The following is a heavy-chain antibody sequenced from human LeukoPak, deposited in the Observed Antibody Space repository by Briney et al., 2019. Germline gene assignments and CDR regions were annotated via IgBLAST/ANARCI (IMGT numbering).Heavy chain of an antibody. V-gene: IGHV3-30*04. CDR1: GFTFSSYA. Sequence: GGSLRLSCAASGFTFSSYAMHWVRQAPGKGLEWVAVISYDGSNKYYADSVKGRFTISRDNSKNTLYLQMNSLRAEDTAVYYCARVDTAMVVYYYYYYMDVWGKGTTVTVSS. D-gene: IGHD5-18*01. CDR2: ISYDGSNK. CDR3: ARVDTAMVVYYYYYYMDV. J-gene: IGHJ6*03.